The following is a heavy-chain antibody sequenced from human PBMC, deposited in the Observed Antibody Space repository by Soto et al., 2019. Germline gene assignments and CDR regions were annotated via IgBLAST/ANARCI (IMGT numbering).Heavy chain of an antibody. J-gene: IGHJ4*02. CDR2: LTPNSGDT. Sequence: QVQLVQSGAEVKKPGASVKVSCKAAGYTFTNYDINWVRQASGQGLEWMGWLTPNSGDTGIAQKIRGTLTITRNTAIRTAYMELSSLRSEDSAVYYCAKEKGDFDYWGQGSQVTVSS. CDR3: AKEKGDFDY. CDR1: GYTFTNYD. V-gene: IGHV1-8*01.